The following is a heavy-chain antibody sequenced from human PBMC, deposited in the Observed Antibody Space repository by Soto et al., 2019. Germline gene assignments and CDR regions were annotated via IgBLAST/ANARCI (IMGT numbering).Heavy chain of an antibody. D-gene: IGHD3-9*01. CDR3: ARGDYDILTGYPFDY. V-gene: IGHV4-39*01. Sequence: PSETLSLTCTVSGGSISSSSYYWGWIRRPPGKGLEWIGSIYYSGSTYYNPSLKSRVTISVDTSKNQFSLKLSSVTAADTAVYYCARGDYDILTGYPFDYWGQGTLVTVSS. CDR1: GGSISSSSYY. J-gene: IGHJ4*02. CDR2: IYYSGST.